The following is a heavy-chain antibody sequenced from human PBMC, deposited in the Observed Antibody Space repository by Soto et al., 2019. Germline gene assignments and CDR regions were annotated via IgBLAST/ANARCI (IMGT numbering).Heavy chain of an antibody. Sequence: ASVKVSCKASGYTFTGYYMHWVRQAPGQGLEWMGWINPNSGGTNYAQKFQGWVTMTRDTSISTAYMELSRLRSDDTAVYYCARARPLTYCSGGSCSNDAFDIWGQGTMVTVSS. D-gene: IGHD2-15*01. CDR2: INPNSGGT. CDR3: ARARPLTYCSGGSCSNDAFDI. J-gene: IGHJ3*02. V-gene: IGHV1-2*04. CDR1: GYTFTGYY.